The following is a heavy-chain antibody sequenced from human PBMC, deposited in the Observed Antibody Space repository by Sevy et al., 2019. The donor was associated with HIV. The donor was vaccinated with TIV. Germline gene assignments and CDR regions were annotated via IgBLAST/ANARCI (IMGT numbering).Heavy chain of an antibody. CDR1: GFTFSNYG. D-gene: IGHD3-22*01. CDR3: ARGGDFNDRSAKRDFDY. V-gene: IGHV3-33*01. J-gene: IGHJ4*02. Sequence: GGSLRLSCAASGFTFSNYGMHWVRQAPGKGLEWVAVIWNDGSNKYYADSVKGRFTISRDNSKNTLYLQMNSLRVEDTAVYFCARGGDFNDRSAKRDFDYWAREPWSPSPQ. CDR2: IWNDGSNK.